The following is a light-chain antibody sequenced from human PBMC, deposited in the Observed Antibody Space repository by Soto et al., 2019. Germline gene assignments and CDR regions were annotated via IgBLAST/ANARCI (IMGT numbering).Light chain of an antibody. CDR2: WAS. Sequence: DIVLTQSPDSLAVSLGERATINCKSSQSVLYSSTNKNYLAWYQQKPGQPPKLLIYWASTREYGVPDRFSGSGSGTDFTLTISSLQAEDVAVYYCQQYYKSPQTFGQGTKVEIK. CDR1: QSVLYSSTNKNY. J-gene: IGKJ1*01. CDR3: QQYYKSPQT. V-gene: IGKV4-1*01.